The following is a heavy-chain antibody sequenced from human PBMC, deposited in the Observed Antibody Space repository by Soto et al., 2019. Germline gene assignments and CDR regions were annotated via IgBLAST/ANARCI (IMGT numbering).Heavy chain of an antibody. V-gene: IGHV3-23*01. CDR3: AKTQYYYDSSGKYDF. Sequence: GGSLRLSCAASGFTFSSYGMNWVRQAPGKGLEWVSAVTNSGGSTYYADSVRGRFTISRDNSKNTLYLQMNSLRAEDTAVYYCAKTQYYYDSSGKYDFWGQGTLVTVSS. CDR1: GFTFSSYG. CDR2: VTNSGGST. J-gene: IGHJ4*02. D-gene: IGHD3-22*01.